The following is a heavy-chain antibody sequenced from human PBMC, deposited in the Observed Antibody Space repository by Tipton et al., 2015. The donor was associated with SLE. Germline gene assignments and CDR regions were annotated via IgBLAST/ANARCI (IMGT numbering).Heavy chain of an antibody. CDR1: GYSFTSYW. D-gene: IGHD6-13*01. Sequence: QLVQSGAEVKKPGESLKISCKGSGYSFTSYWIGWVRQMPGKGLEWMGIIYPGDSDTRYSPSFQGQVTISADKSISTAYLQWSSMKASETAMYYCARAKIAAAGREGNACDIWGQWTMVTVSS. V-gene: IGHV5-51*03. CDR3: ARAKIAAAGREGNACDI. J-gene: IGHJ3*02. CDR2: IYPGDSDT.